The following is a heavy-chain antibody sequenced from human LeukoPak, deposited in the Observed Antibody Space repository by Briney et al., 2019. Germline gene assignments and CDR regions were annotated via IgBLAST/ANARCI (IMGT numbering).Heavy chain of an antibody. CDR3: ATFRGDAFDI. CDR2: INHSGST. CDR1: GGSFSGYY. D-gene: IGHD2/OR15-2a*01. V-gene: IGHV4-34*01. J-gene: IGHJ3*02. Sequence: KTSETLSLTCAVYGGSFSGYYWSWIRQPPGKGLEWIGEINHSGSTNYNPSLKSRVTISVDTSKNQFSLKLSSVTAADTAVYYCATFRGDAFDIWGQGTMVTVSS.